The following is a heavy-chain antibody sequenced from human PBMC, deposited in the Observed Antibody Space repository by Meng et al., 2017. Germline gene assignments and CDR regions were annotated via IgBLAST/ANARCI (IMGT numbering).Heavy chain of an antibody. Sequence: GESLKISCAASGFTVSSNYMSWVRQAPGKGLEWVSVIYSCGSTYYADSVKGRFTISRENSKNTLYLQMNSLRAEDTAVYYCASEPGIAAAGYPHNAFDIWGQGTMVTVSS. J-gene: IGHJ3*02. CDR2: IYSCGST. CDR3: ASEPGIAAAGYPHNAFDI. D-gene: IGHD6-13*01. CDR1: GFTVSSNY. V-gene: IGHV3-53*01.